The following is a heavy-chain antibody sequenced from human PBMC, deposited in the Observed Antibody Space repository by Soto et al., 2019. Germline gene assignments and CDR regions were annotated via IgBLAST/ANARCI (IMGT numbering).Heavy chain of an antibody. CDR2: IYWADDE. D-gene: IGHD5-18*01. Sequence: QITLKESGPTLVKPTQTLTLTCTFSGFSLSTRGVGVGWIRQPPGKALEWLALIYWADDEGYSPSLKSRLTSTKDTSKNQVVLTMNNMDPVDTATYYCAHRPRGYSYHFDYWGQGTLVTVSS. CDR1: GFSLSTRGVG. V-gene: IGHV2-5*02. J-gene: IGHJ4*02. CDR3: AHRPRGYSYHFDY.